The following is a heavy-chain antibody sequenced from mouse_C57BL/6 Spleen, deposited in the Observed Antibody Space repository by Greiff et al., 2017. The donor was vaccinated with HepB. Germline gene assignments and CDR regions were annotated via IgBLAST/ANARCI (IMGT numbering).Heavy chain of an antibody. V-gene: IGHV1-39*01. J-gene: IGHJ2*01. D-gene: IGHD1-1*01. Sequence: ESGPELVKPGASVKISCKASGYSFTDYNMNWVKQSNGKSLEWIGVINPNYGTTSYNQKFKGKATLTVDQSSSTAYMQLNSLTSEDSAVYYCARSGIGTTVVGDYLDYWGQGTTLTVSS. CDR1: GYSFTDYN. CDR2: INPNYGTT. CDR3: ARSGIGTTVVGDYLDY.